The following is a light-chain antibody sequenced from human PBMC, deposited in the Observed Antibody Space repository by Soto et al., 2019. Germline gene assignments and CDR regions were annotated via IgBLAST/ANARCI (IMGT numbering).Light chain of an antibody. V-gene: IGLV2-14*01. J-gene: IGLJ2*01. CDR1: SGDVGGYNY. CDR2: EVS. CDR3: SSDISRTFVV. Sequence: QSALTQPASVSGSPGQSITISCTGTSGDVGGYNYVSWYQRHPGKAPKLIIYEVSNRPSGVSDRFSAFKSGNTASLTISGLRAEDEADYYCSSDISRTFVVFGGGTKLTVL.